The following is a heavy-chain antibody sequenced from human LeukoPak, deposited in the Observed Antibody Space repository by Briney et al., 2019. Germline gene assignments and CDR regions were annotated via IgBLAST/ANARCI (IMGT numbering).Heavy chain of an antibody. CDR1: GFTFNDYY. CDR2: VNIGGTNT. V-gene: IGHV3-11*01. J-gene: IGHJ5*02. Sequence: GGSLRLSCAASGFTFNDYYMSWIRQAPGKGLEWLSYVNIGGTNTHYADSVKGRFTISRDNAKKSLYLEMNNLRAGDTAVYYCATDGAGFDTWGQGVLVTVSS. CDR3: ATDGAGFDT.